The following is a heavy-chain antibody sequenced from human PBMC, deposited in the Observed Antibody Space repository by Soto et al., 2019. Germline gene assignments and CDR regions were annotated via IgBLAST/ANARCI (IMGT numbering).Heavy chain of an antibody. J-gene: IGHJ6*02. V-gene: IGHV3-30-3*01. CDR3: ARDLAVAGLYYYYDGMDV. CDR1: GFTFSSYA. D-gene: IGHD6-19*01. Sequence: QVQLVESGGGVVQPGRSLRLSCAASGFTFSSYALHWVRQAPGKGLEWVAVISYDGSNKYYADSVKGRFTISRDNSKNTLCLQMSSLRAEDTAVYYCARDLAVAGLYYYYDGMDVWGQGTTVTVSS. CDR2: ISYDGSNK.